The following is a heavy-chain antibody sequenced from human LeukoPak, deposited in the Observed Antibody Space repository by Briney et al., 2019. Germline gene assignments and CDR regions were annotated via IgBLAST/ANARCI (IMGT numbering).Heavy chain of an antibody. CDR2: IRSKAYGGTT. CDR1: GFTFGDYA. J-gene: IGHJ4*02. V-gene: IGHV3-49*04. D-gene: IGHD3-10*01. CDR3: TVIYGSGSAGDY. Sequence: GGSLRLSCTASGFTFGDYAMSWVRQAPGKGLEWVGFIRSKAYGGTTEYAASVKGRFTISRDDSKSIAYLQMNSLKTEDTAVYYCTVIYGSGSAGDYWGQGTLVTVSS.